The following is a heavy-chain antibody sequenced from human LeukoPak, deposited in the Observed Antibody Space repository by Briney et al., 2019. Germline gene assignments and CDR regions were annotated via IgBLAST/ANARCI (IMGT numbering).Heavy chain of an antibody. CDR3: ARMFQNCSGGSCYSGRYYYYYYGMDV. D-gene: IGHD2-15*01. Sequence: GGSLRLSCAASGFTFSSYGMHWVRQAPGKGLEWVAFVRFDGSTQDYADSVKGRFTISRDNSKNTLYLQMNSLRAEDTAVYYCARMFQNCSGGSCYSGRYYYYYYGMDVWGQGTTVTVSS. CDR2: VRFDGSTQ. J-gene: IGHJ6*02. V-gene: IGHV3-30*02. CDR1: GFTFSSYG.